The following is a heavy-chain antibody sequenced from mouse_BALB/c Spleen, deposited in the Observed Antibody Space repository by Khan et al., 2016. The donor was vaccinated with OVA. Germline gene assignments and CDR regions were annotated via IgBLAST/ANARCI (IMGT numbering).Heavy chain of an antibody. J-gene: IGHJ2*01. CDR3: ARNYWYDVYFDS. Sequence: VQLQQSGPELVKPGASVKMSCTASGYTFTSSVIHWVRQKSGQGLDWIGYIYPFNDGTKYNEKFEGKATLTSDKSSSTAYMELSSLTSEDSAVYYCARNYWYDVYFDSWGQGTTLTVSS. D-gene: IGHD2-14*01. CDR2: IYPFNDGT. CDR1: GYTFTSSV. V-gene: IGHV1S136*01.